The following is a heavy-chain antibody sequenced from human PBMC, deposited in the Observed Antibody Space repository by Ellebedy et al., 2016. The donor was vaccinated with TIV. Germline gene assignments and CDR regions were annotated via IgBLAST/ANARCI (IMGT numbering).Heavy chain of an antibody. CDR1: GFSVSG. CDR2: VRSDGTTK. Sequence: GESLKISCATSGFSVSGMHWVRQAPGQGLEWVAFVRSDGTTKYYMDSVEGRVTISRDVSKDTLDLQMNSLRTEDTGVYYCVKGAYPVPTVMAVWGQGTMVIVSS. V-gene: IGHV3-30*02. J-gene: IGHJ6*02. D-gene: IGHD4-17*01. CDR3: VKGAYPVPTVMAV.